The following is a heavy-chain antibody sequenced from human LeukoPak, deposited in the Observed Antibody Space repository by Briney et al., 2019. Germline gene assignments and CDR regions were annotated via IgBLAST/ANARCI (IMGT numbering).Heavy chain of an antibody. Sequence: GGSLRLSCAASGFTFDDYGMSWVRQAPGKGLVWVSRINSDGSSTSYADSVKGRFTISRDNSKNTLYLQMNGLRAEDTAVYYCARGLGNDFWSGTMGGDAFDIWGQGTMVTVSS. CDR1: GFTFDDYG. CDR3: ARGLGNDFWSGTMGGDAFDI. CDR2: INSDGSST. V-gene: IGHV3-74*01. J-gene: IGHJ3*02. D-gene: IGHD3-3*01.